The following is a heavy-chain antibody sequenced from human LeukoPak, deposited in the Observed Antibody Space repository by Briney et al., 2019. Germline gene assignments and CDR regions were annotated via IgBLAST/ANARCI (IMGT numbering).Heavy chain of an antibody. CDR1: GFTFSSYA. V-gene: IGHV3-23*01. CDR3: ATSLPLGIAAAATRAFDI. Sequence: GGSLRLSCAASGFTFSSYAMSWVRQAPGKGLEWVSAISGSGGSTYYADSVKGRFTISRDNSKKTLYLQMNSLRAEDTAVYYCATSLPLGIAAAATRAFDIWGQGTMVTVSS. CDR2: ISGSGGST. D-gene: IGHD6-13*01. J-gene: IGHJ3*02.